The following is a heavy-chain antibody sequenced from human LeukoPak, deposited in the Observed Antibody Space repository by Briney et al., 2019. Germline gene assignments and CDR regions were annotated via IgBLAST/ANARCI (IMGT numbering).Heavy chain of an antibody. CDR1: GFTFSSYA. CDR3: SKSQFGRGCYYGSGRDNWFHR. Sequence: GGSLSLSCAASGFTFSSYAMSWVRQAPGEGLEWVSAISGSGGRTYYADFVKGRFTISRDNSKNTLYLQLSSLRAEDTAVYYCSKSQFGRGCYYGSGRDNWFHRWGQGTLVTVSS. V-gene: IGHV3-23*01. J-gene: IGHJ5*02. CDR2: ISGSGGRT. D-gene: IGHD3-10*01.